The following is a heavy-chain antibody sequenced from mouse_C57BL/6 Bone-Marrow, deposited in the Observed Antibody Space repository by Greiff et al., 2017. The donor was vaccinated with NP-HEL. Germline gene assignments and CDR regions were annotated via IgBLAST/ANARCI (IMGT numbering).Heavy chain of an antibody. J-gene: IGHJ1*03. CDR3: SRSYLYGYFDV. CDR1: GYTFTNYW. V-gene: IGHV1-63*01. CDR2: IYPGGGYT. Sequence: VQLQQSGAELVRPGTSVKMSCKASGYTFTNYWIGWAKQRPGHGLEWIGDIYPGGGYTNYNEKFKGKATLTADKSSSTAYMQFSSLTSEDSAIYYWSRSYLYGYFDVWGTGTTVTVSS.